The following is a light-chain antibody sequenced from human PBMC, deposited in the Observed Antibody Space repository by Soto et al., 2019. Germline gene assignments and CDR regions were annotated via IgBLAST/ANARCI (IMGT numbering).Light chain of an antibody. V-gene: IGKV1-8*01. CDR2: AAS. J-gene: IGKJ3*01. CDR1: QGISSY. Sequence: AIRMTQAPSSLSASTGDRLTITCRASQGISSYLAWYQQKQGKXPKXXIYAASTLQSGVPSRFSGSGSGTDLTITISSLQPEDFETYYCQQSYSTLFTFGPGTKVDIK. CDR3: QQSYSTLFT.